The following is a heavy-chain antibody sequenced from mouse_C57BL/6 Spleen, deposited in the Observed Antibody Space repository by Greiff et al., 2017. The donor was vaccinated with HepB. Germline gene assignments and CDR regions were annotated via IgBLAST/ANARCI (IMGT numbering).Heavy chain of an antibody. CDR1: GFNIKDYY. J-gene: IGHJ4*01. V-gene: IGHV14-2*01. Sequence: EVKLVESGAELVKPGASVKLSCTASGFNIKDYYMHWVKQRTEQGLEWIGRIDPEDGDTKYAPKFQGKATITADASSTTAYLQLSSLTSEDTAVYYCARRGFTTVVATVDYWGQGTSVTVSS. CDR3: ARRGFTTVVATVDY. CDR2: IDPEDGDT. D-gene: IGHD1-1*01.